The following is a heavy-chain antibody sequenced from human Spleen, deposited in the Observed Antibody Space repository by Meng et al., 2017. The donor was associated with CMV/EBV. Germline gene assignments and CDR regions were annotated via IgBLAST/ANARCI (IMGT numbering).Heavy chain of an antibody. D-gene: IGHD3-10*01. CDR1: GYTFTDYY. CDR3: ARGGGTVVRAVDNWFDP. J-gene: IGHJ5*02. Sequence: QLQLEQSGAQVEKPGASVKVSCKASGYTFTDYYVHWVRQAPGQGLEWMGWINPHSGGKNYAQKFQGWVTLTRDTSITTAYMELTRLKSDDTAVYYCARGGGTVVRAVDNWFDPWGQGTLVTVSS. CDR2: INPHSGGK. V-gene: IGHV1-2*04.